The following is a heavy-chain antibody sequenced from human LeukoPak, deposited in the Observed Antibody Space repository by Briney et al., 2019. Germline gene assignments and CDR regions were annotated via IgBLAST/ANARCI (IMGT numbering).Heavy chain of an antibody. J-gene: IGHJ4*02. CDR2: ISYDGSNK. V-gene: IGHV3-30*18. D-gene: IGHD2-2*01. CDR3: AKGYCSSTSCPCDY. CDR1: GFTFSSYG. Sequence: PGRSLRLSCAASGFTFSSYGMHWVRQAPGKGLEWVAVISYDGSNKYYADSVKGRFTISRDNSKNTLYLQMNSLRAEDTAVYSCAKGYCSSTSCPCDYWGQGTLVTVSS.